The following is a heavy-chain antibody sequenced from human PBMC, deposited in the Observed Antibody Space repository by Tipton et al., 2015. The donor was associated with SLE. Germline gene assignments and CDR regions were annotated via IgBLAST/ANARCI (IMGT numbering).Heavy chain of an antibody. J-gene: IGHJ5*02. Sequence: SLRLSCAASTFTFSTYAVSWVRQAPGKGLEWVSTISASGGRTYSTDSVKGRFTISRDNSNNTLYLQMDSLRAEDTAVYYCAKKGAGGWFDPWGQGTLVTVSS. D-gene: IGHD1-26*01. CDR3: AKKGAGGWFDP. CDR2: ISASGGRT. V-gene: IGHV3-23*01. CDR1: TFTFSTYA.